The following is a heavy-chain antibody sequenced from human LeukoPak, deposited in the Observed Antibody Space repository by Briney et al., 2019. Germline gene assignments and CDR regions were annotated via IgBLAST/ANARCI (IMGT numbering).Heavy chain of an antibody. CDR2: ISHSGSV. J-gene: IGHJ3*02. CDR3: ARDLGGINWDAFDI. D-gene: IGHD1-20*01. V-gene: IGHV4-28*03. Sequence: PSDTLSLTCAVSRYSISSSNWWGWIRQPPGKGLEWIGYISHSGSVNYNPSLKSRVTISEDTSKKQFSLKLSSLTAADTAVYYCARDLGGINWDAFDIWGQGTMVTVSS. CDR1: RYSISSSNW.